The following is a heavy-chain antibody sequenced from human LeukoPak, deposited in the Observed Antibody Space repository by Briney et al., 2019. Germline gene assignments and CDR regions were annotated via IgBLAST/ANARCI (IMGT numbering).Heavy chain of an antibody. V-gene: IGHV5-10-1*01. CDR1: GYSFTSYW. Sequence: GESLKISCKGSGYSFTSYWISWVRQMPGKGLEWMGRIDPSDSYTNYSPSFQGHVTISADKSISTAYLQWSSLKASDTAMYNCAIKYYYYYGMDVRGQGTTVTVSS. CDR2: IDPSDSYT. J-gene: IGHJ6*02. CDR3: AIKYYYYYGMDV.